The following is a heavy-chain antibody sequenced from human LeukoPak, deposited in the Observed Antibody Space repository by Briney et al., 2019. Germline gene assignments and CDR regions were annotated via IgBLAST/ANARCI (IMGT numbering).Heavy chain of an antibody. D-gene: IGHD4/OR15-4a*01. CDR2: IHWNGGST. V-gene: IGHV3-20*04. CDR1: GFTFSSYA. CDR3: ARRFPNYIDY. Sequence: PGGSLRLSCAASGFTFSSYAITWVRQAPGKGLEWVSGIHWNGGSTGYADSVKGRFTISRDNAKDSLYLQMNSLRAEDTAFYYCARRFPNYIDYWGQGTLVSVSS. J-gene: IGHJ4*01.